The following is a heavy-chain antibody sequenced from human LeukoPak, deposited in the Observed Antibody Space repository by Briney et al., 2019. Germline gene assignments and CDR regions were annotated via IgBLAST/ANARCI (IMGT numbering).Heavy chain of an antibody. J-gene: IGHJ3*02. CDR3: ARRVAFDI. CDR1: GGTDSSHA. Sequence: GSSVKVSFKASGGTDSSHAINWVRQAPGQGLEWMGKIIPLLNIAHYAQKFQDRVSITADKSTSTAYMELSSLRFEDTAMYYCARRVAFDIWGQGTMVTVAS. V-gene: IGHV1-69*04. CDR2: IIPLLNIA.